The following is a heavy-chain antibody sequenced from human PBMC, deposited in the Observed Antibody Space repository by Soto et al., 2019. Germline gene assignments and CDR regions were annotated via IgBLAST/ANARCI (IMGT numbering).Heavy chain of an antibody. CDR2: IYWDDDK. J-gene: IGHJ4*02. CDR1: GFSLSTSGVG. CDR3: AHKGPEDWPLDY. Sequence: SGPTLVNPTQTLTLTCTFSGFSLSTSGVGVGWIRQPPGKALEWLAIIYWDDDKRYSPSLKSRLTITKDTSKNQVVLTMTNMDPVDTATYYCAHKGPEDWPLDYWGQGTLVTVSS. D-gene: IGHD3-9*01. V-gene: IGHV2-5*02.